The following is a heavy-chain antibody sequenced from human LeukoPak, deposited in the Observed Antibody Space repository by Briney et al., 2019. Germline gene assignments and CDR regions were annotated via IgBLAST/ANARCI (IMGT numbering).Heavy chain of an antibody. D-gene: IGHD3-22*01. CDR1: GFIFSSSC. Sequence: GGSLRLSCAASGFIFSSSCMSWVRQAPGKGLEWVSAISGSGGSTYYADSVKGRFTISRDNSKNTLYLQMNSLRAEDTAVYYCAKGRTMIVVVTFFDYWGQGTLVTVSS. CDR2: ISGSGGST. V-gene: IGHV3-23*01. J-gene: IGHJ4*02. CDR3: AKGRTMIVVVTFFDY.